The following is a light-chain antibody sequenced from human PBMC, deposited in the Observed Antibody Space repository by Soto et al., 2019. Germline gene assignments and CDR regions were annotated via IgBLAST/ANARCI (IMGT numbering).Light chain of an antibody. J-gene: IGKJ2*01. Sequence: EIVLTQSPGTLSLSPGERATLSCRASQSVSSSCLAWYQQKPGQAPRLLIYGASSRATGIPDRFSGSGSGTDFTLTISRLEPEDFAVYYCQQYGSSPQTFGQGTTLEIK. CDR1: QSVSSSC. V-gene: IGKV3-20*01. CDR3: QQYGSSPQT. CDR2: GAS.